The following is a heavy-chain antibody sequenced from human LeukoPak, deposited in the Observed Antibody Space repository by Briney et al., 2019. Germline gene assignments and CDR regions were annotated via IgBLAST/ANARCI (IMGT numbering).Heavy chain of an antibody. CDR3: ARGVSSSSQAIDWFDP. CDR1: GGSFSGYY. V-gene: IGHV4-34*01. D-gene: IGHD6-6*01. J-gene: IGHJ5*02. CDR2: INHSGST. Sequence: PSETLSLTCAVYGGSFSGYYWSWIRQPPGKGLEWIGEINHSGSTNYNPSLKSRVTISVDTSKNQFSLKLSSVTAADTAVYYCARGVSSSSQAIDWFDPWGQGTLVTVSS.